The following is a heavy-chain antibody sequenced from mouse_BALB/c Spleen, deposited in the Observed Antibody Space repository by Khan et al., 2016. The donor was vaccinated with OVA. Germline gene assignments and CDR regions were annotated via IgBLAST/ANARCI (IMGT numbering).Heavy chain of an antibody. CDR3: TRHGSSYDAMDY. D-gene: IGHD1-1*01. CDR2: IYPSDGYT. J-gene: IGHJ4*01. CDR1: GYTFTNYF. Sequence: QVQLQQSGAELVRPGASVKLSCKASGYTFTNYFINWVKQRPGQGLEWIGNIYPSDGYTTYNQKFKDTATLTVDKSSSTAYMHLSSPTSDDSAVDYCTRHGSSYDAMDYWGQGTSVTGSS. V-gene: IGHV1-69*02.